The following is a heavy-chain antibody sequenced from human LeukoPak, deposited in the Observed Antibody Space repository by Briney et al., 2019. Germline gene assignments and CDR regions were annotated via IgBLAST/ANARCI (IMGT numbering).Heavy chain of an antibody. J-gene: IGHJ4*02. CDR2: IIPIFGAA. D-gene: IGHD3-22*01. CDR1: GGTFSSYA. Sequence: ASVKVSCKASGGTFSSYAISWVRQAPGQGLEWMGGIIPIFGAANYAQKFQGRATITADESTSTAYMELSSLRSEDTAVYYCARVGYYDSSGYYPYFDYWGQGTLVTVSS. V-gene: IGHV1-69*13. CDR3: ARVGYYDSSGYYPYFDY.